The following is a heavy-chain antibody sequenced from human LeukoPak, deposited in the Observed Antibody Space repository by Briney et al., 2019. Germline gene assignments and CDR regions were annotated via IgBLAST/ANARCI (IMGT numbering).Heavy chain of an antibody. V-gene: IGHV7-4-1*02. CDR2: INTNTGNP. D-gene: IGHD3-3*01. CDR3: AVQGYYDFWSALNWFDP. CDR1: GYTFTSYA. J-gene: IGHJ5*02. Sequence: ASVKVSCKASGYTFTSYAMNWVRQAPGQGLEWMGWINTNTGNPTYAQGFTGRFVFSLDTSVSTAYLQISSLKAEDTAVYYCAVQGYYDFWSALNWFDPWGQGTLVTVSS.